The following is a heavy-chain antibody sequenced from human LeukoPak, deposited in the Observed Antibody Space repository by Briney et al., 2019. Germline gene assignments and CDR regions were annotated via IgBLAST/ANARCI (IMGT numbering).Heavy chain of an antibody. CDR2: IYHSGST. V-gene: IGHV4-30-2*01. CDR1: GGSFSGYY. CDR3: ASMTTVTGRFDY. Sequence: SETLSLTCAVYGGSFSGYYWSWIRQPPGKGLEWIGYIYHSGSTYYNPSLKSRVTISVDRSKNQFSLKLSSVTAADTAVYYCASMTTVTGRFDYWGQGTLVTVSS. J-gene: IGHJ4*02. D-gene: IGHD4-11*01.